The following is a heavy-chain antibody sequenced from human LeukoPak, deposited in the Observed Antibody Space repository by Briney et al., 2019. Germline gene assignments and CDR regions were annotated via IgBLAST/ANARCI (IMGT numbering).Heavy chain of an antibody. CDR2: INHSGST. J-gene: IGHJ6*02. CDR3: ARESVVNHYGMDG. D-gene: IGHD2-15*01. Sequence: PSDTLSLTCAVYGGSLSGYYWSWIRQPPGKGLEWMGEINHSGSTNYNPSLKRRVTISVDTSKNQFSLKLGSVTSADTAVYYCARESVVNHYGMDGWNQGTTVAVS. CDR1: GGSLSGYY. V-gene: IGHV4-34*01.